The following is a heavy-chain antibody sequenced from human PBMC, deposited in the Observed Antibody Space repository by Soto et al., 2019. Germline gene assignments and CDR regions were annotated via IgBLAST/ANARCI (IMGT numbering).Heavy chain of an antibody. Sequence: GASVKVSCKASGYTFTISGFIWVRQAPGQGLEWTAWISAYNGETHYAQKFQGRVTMTRNTSISTAYMELSSLRSEDTAVYYCARSAQEGNWFDPWGQGTLVTVSS. D-gene: IGHD6-25*01. CDR3: ARSAQEGNWFDP. CDR2: ISAYNGET. CDR1: GYTFTISG. J-gene: IGHJ5*02. V-gene: IGHV1-18*01.